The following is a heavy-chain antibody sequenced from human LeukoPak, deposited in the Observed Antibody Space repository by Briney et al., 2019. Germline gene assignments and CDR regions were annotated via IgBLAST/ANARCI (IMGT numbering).Heavy chain of an antibody. Sequence: PGGSLRLSCAASGFTFSNYAMSWVRQAPGKGLEWVSTISNSGDGTFYADSVKGRFTISRDNSENTLYLQMNSLRAEDTAVYYCARAPNWGQGTLVTVSS. J-gene: IGHJ4*02. CDR1: GFTFSNYA. V-gene: IGHV3-23*01. CDR2: ISNSGDGT. CDR3: ARAPN.